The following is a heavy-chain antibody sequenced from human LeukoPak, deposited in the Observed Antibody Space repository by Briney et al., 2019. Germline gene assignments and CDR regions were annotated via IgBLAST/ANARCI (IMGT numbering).Heavy chain of an antibody. CDR3: ARVRVGATIDYYYYMDV. V-gene: IGHV1-18*01. CDR1: GYTFTSYG. D-gene: IGHD1-26*01. Sequence: ASVKVSCKASGYTFTSYGISWVRQAPGQGLEWMGWISAYNGNTNYAQKLQARVTMTTDTSTSTAYMELRSLRSDDTAVYYCARVRVGATIDYYYYMDVWGKGTTVTVSS. CDR2: ISAYNGNT. J-gene: IGHJ6*03.